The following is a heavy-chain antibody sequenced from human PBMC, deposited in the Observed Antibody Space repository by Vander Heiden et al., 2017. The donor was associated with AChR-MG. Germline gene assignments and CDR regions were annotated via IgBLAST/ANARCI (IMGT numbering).Heavy chain of an antibody. CDR3: ARENPVGITMVQGPTGYMDV. D-gene: IGHD3-10*01. V-gene: IGHV4-4*02. CDR2: IYHSGST. J-gene: IGHJ6*03. Sequence: QVQLQESGPGLVKPSGTLSLTCAVSGGSISSSNWWGWVRQPPGKGLEWIGEIYHSGSTNYNPSLKSRVTISVDKSKNQFSLKLSSVTAADTAVYYCARENPVGITMVQGPTGYMDVWGKGTTVTVSS. CDR1: GGSISSSNW.